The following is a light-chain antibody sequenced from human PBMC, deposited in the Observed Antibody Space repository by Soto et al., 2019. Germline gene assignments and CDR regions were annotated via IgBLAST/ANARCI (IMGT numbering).Light chain of an antibody. V-gene: IGKV3-15*01. J-gene: IGKJ4*01. Sequence: EVVMTQSPATRSVSPWERATLSCRASQSVSSNLAWYQQKPGQAPRLLIYGASTRATGIPARFSGSGSGTEFTLTISSLQSEDFAVYYCQQYNNWPPPTFGGGTKV. CDR3: QQYNNWPPPT. CDR1: QSVSSN. CDR2: GAS.